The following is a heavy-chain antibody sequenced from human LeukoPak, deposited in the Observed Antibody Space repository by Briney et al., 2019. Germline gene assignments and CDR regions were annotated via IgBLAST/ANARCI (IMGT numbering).Heavy chain of an antibody. D-gene: IGHD3-3*01. CDR3: ARDPDITIFGVVKGGFDY. J-gene: IGHJ4*02. V-gene: IGHV1-2*02. Sequence: ASVKVSCKASGYTFTGYYMHWVRQAPGQGLEWMGWINPNSGGTNYAQKFQGRVTMTRGTSISTAYMELSRLRSDDTAVYYCARDPDITIFGVVKGGFDYWGQGTLVTVSS. CDR1: GYTFTGYY. CDR2: INPNSGGT.